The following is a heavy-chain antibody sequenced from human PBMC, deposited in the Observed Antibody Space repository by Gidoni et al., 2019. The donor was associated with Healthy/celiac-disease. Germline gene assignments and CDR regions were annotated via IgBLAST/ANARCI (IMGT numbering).Heavy chain of an antibody. CDR2: ISYDGSNK. J-gene: IGHJ4*02. Sequence: QVQLVESGGGVVQPGRSLRLACAAAGFTFSSSGMHWVRQAPGKGLEWVAVISYDGSNKYYADSVKGRFTISRDNSKNTLYLQMNSLRAEDTAVYYCAKEFGITIFGVVMAVDYWGQGTLVTVSS. D-gene: IGHD3-3*01. CDR3: AKEFGITIFGVVMAVDY. CDR1: GFTFSSSG. V-gene: IGHV3-30*18.